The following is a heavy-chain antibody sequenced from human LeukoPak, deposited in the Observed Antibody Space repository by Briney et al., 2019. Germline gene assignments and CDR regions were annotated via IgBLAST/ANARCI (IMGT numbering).Heavy chain of an antibody. CDR1: GYSFTGYY. CDR3: ARGGAAAGKGDYYYYYMDV. V-gene: IGHV1-2*02. Sequence: ASVKVSCKTSGYSFTGYYMHWVRQAPGQGLEWMGWINPNSGGTNYAQKFQGRVTMTRDTSISTVYMELNRLRSDDTAVYYCARGGAAAGKGDYYYYYMDVWGKGTTVTVSS. CDR2: INPNSGGT. J-gene: IGHJ6*03. D-gene: IGHD6-13*01.